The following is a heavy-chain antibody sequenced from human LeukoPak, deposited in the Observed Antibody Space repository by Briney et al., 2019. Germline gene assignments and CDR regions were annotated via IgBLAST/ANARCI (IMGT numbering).Heavy chain of an antibody. D-gene: IGHD3-22*01. CDR2: INPNSGGT. CDR3: ARLSGDYYDSSGPDDY. J-gene: IGHJ4*02. CDR1: GYTFTGYY. V-gene: IGHV1-2*02. Sequence: ASVKVSCKASGYTFTGYYMHWVRQAPGQGLEWMGWINPNSGGTNYAQKFQGRVTMTRDTSISTAYMELSRLRSDDTAVYYCARLSGDYYDSSGPDDYWGQGTLVTVSS.